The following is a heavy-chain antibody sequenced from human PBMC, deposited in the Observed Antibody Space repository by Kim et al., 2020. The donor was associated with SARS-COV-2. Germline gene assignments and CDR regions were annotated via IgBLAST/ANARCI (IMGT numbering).Heavy chain of an antibody. CDR1: GASISSYY. Sequence: SETLSLTCSVSGASISSYYWSWIRQPPGKGLEWVGYINYSGSTDYNPSLKSRVTISVDTSKNQLSLKLTSLTAADTAIYYCARARAAGGGYHYGTF. V-gene: IGHV4-59*13. CDR3: ARARAAGGGYHYGTF. J-gene: IGHJ3*01. D-gene: IGHD3-22*01. CDR2: INYSGST.